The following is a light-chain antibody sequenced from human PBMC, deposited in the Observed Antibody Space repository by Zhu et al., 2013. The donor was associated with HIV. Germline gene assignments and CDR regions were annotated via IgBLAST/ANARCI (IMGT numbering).Light chain of an antibody. CDR1: QSVSSN. CDR3: QQYGGSPLT. CDR2: GAS. V-gene: IGKV3-20*01. Sequence: EIVMTQSPATLSVSPGERATLSCRASQSVSSNLAWYQQKPGQAPSLLIYGASNRATGIPDRFSGSGSGTDFTLIISRLEPEDFAVYYCQQYGGSPLTFGGGTKVEIK. J-gene: IGKJ4*01.